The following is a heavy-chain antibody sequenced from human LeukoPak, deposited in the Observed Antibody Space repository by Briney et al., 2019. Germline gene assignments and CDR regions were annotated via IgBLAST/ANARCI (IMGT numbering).Heavy chain of an antibody. V-gene: IGHV3-53*01. CDR1: DFTVSNKY. D-gene: IGHD3-3*02. CDR2: IFSGGNT. J-gene: IGHJ6*02. CDR3: ARGPPIYQGISSYYYGMDV. Sequence: GGSLRLSCVASDFTVSNKYMSWVRQAPGKGLEWVSIIFSGGNTYYAASVKGRFTISRDDSKNTLYLQMNSLRAEDTAVYYCARGPPIYQGISSYYYGMDVWGQGTTVTVSS.